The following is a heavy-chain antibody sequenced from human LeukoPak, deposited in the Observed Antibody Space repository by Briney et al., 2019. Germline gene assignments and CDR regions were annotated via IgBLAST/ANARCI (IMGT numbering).Heavy chain of an antibody. J-gene: IGHJ4*02. CDR3: ANYRQSITAAGNSREFADY. CDR1: GFTFSSYY. CDR2: ISVSGDWT. V-gene: IGHV3-23*01. Sequence: PGGSLRLSCEASGFTFSSYYMIWVRQAPGRGLEWVSVISVSGDWTYYADSVKGRFTISRDNSKNTLYLQMNSLRAEDTAVYYCANYRQSITAAGNSREFADYWGQGTLVTVSS. D-gene: IGHD6-13*01.